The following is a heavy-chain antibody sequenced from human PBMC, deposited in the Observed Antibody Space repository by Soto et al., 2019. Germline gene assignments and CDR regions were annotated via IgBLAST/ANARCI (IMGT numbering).Heavy chain of an antibody. CDR2: IYPGDSDT. CDR1: GYSFTSYW. CDR3: AKGAHITDYYYYGMDV. V-gene: IGHV5-51*01. J-gene: IGHJ6*02. Sequence: GESLKISCKGSGYSFTSYWIGWVRQMPGKGLEWMGIIYPGDSDTRYSPSFQGQVTISADKSISTAYLQWSSLKASDTAMYYCAKGAHITDYYYYGMDVWGQGTTVTVSS.